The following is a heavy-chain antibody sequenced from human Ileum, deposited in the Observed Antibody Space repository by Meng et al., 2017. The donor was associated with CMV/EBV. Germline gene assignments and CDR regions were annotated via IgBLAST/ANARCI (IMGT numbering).Heavy chain of an antibody. J-gene: IGHJ5*02. CDR3: ARGSNCSGSGCRGGAQTWFDP. CDR2: ISNDGNNN. V-gene: IGHV3-30-3*01. CDR1: GFTFSTYV. D-gene: IGHD1-26*01. Sequence: GESLKISCVDSGFTFSTYVMHWVRQAPGKGLEWAADISNDGNNNYCADSVKGRFTISRDNSKNTLYLQMNSLRPEDTAIYYCARGSNCSGSGCRGGAQTWFDPWGQGTLVTVSS.